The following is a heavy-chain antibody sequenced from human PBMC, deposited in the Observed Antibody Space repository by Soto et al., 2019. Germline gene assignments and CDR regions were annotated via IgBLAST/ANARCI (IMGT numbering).Heavy chain of an antibody. CDR3: AKGDCSGGRCYRGFDY. CDR1: GFTFSSYD. D-gene: IGHD2-15*01. CDR2: VSASGSIT. J-gene: IGHJ4*02. Sequence: EVQVLESGGGLVQPGGSLRLSCAASGFTFSSYDMNWVRQAPGKELEWVSGVSASGSITSYADSAKGRFTISRDNAKNTVFLQMTGLRAEDTAVYFCAKGDCSGGRCYRGFDYWGQGTLVTVSS. V-gene: IGHV3-23*01.